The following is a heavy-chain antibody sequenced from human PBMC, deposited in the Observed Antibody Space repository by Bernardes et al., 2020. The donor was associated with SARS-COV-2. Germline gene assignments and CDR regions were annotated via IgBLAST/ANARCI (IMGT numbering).Heavy chain of an antibody. CDR1: GFILYNYG. V-gene: IGHV1-3*01. Sequence: ASVKVSCKASGFILYNYGIHWVRQAPGQSLEWMGWIQGATDYTKYSTRLQDRLTITRDASTVYMELSSLRPDDTAIYYCASAPADGLQGYWGQGTLVTVSS. D-gene: IGHD2-15*01. CDR3: ASAPADGLQGY. CDR2: IQGATDYT. J-gene: IGHJ4*02.